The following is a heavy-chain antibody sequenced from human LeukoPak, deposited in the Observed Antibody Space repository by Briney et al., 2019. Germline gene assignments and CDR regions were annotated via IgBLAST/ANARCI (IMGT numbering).Heavy chain of an antibody. V-gene: IGHV4-4*07. CDR1: GGSISSYY. Sequence: SETLSLTCTVSGGSISSYYWNWVRQPGGKGLEWIGRIYTSGSTSYNSSLKSRVTMSVDTSKNQFSLKLSSVTAADTAVYYCARDVGGYNYGYSLDYWGQGTLVSVSS. CDR3: ARDVGGYNYGYSLDY. J-gene: IGHJ4*02. D-gene: IGHD5-18*01. CDR2: IYTSGST.